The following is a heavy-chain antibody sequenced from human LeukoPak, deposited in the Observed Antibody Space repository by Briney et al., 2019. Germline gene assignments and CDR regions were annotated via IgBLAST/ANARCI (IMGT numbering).Heavy chain of an antibody. CDR2: MNPNSGNT. CDR1: GCTFTSYD. V-gene: IGHV1-8*01. J-gene: IGHJ4*02. CDR3: AREGGDYYDSSGYYIVDY. Sequence: ASVKVSCKASGCTFTSYDINWVRQATGQGLEWMGWMNPNSGNTGYAQKFQGRVTMTRNTSISTAYMELSSLRSEDTAVYYCAREGGDYYDSSGYYIVDYWGQGTLVTVSS. D-gene: IGHD3-22*01.